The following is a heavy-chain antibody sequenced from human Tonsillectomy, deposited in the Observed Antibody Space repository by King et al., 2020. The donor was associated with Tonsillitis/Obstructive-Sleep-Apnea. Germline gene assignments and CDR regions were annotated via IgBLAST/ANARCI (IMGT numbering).Heavy chain of an antibody. CDR1: GGSISSYY. CDR3: ARVSVAAADAFDI. J-gene: IGHJ3*02. Sequence: QLQESGPGLVKPSETLSLTCTVSGGSISSYYWSWIRQPPGKGLECIGYIYYSGSTNYNPSLKSRVTISVDTSKNQFSLKLSSVTAADTAVYYCARVSVAAADAFDIWGQGTMVTVSS. CDR2: IYYSGST. V-gene: IGHV4-59*01. D-gene: IGHD6-25*01.